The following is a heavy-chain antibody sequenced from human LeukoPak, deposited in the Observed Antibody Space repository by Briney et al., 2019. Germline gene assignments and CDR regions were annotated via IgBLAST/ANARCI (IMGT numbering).Heavy chain of an antibody. J-gene: IGHJ5*02. CDR3: ARGASHFWSGYYKEYIRTNNWFDP. CDR1: GGSISSSSYY. Sequence: SETLSLTCTVSGGSISSSSYYWGWIRRPPGKGLEWIGSIYYSGSTYYNPSLKSRVTISVDTSKNQFSLKLSSVTAADTAVYYCARGASHFWSGYYKEYIRTNNWFDPWGQGTLVTVSS. V-gene: IGHV4-39*01. CDR2: IYYSGST. D-gene: IGHD3-3*02.